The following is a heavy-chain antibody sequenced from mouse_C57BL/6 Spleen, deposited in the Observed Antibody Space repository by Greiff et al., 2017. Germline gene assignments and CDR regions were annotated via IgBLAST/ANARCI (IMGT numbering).Heavy chain of an antibody. J-gene: IGHJ3*01. D-gene: IGHD3-3*01. V-gene: IGHV1-82*01. CDR2: IYPGDGDT. CDR3: ADLGTY. Sequence: VQLQQSGPELVKPGASVKISCKASGYAFRSSWMNWVKQRHGKGLEWIGRIYPGDGDTNYNGKFKGKATLTADKSSTTAYIQLSSLTSEDSAVYFCADLGTYWGQGTLVTVSA. CDR1: GYAFRSSW.